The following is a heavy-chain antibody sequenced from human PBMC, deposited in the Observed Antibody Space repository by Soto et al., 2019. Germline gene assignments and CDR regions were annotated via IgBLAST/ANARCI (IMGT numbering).Heavy chain of an antibody. CDR3: ASREGI. D-gene: IGHD1-26*01. J-gene: IGHJ3*02. V-gene: IGHV3-48*02. CDR1: GFIFSTYS. Sequence: EVQMVESGGGVVQPGGSLRLSCAASGFIFSTYSMNWVRQAPGKGLEWVSYISGSSSAMYYADSVKGRFTISRDNAKNSVYLQTNSLRDEDTAVYYCASREGIWGQGTMVTVSS. CDR2: ISGSSSAM.